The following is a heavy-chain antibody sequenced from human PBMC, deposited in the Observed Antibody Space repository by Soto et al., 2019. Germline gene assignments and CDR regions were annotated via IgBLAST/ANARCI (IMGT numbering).Heavy chain of an antibody. V-gene: IGHV3-23*01. CDR3: AKGSDFTYYYYGMDV. Sequence: PGGSLRLSCAASGFTFSSYAMSWVRQAPGKGLEWVSAISGSGGSTYYADSVKGRFTIPRDNSKNTLYLQMNSLRAEDTAVYYCAKGSDFTYYYYGMDVWGQGTTVTVSS. CDR2: ISGSGGST. CDR1: GFTFSSYA. D-gene: IGHD3-3*01. J-gene: IGHJ6*02.